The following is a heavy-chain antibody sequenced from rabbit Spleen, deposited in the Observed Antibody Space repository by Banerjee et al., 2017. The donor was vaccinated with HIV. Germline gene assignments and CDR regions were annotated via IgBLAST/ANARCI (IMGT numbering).Heavy chain of an antibody. CDR2: IYASTGYT. V-gene: IGHV1S45*01. Sequence: QEQLVESGGGLVQPEGSLTLTCTASGFDFSSNTFCWVRQAPGKGPEWIACIYASTGYTDYATWAKGRFTISKTSSTTVTLQMTSLTAADTATYFCARGAGDDVAYGMDLWGPGTLVTVS. D-gene: IGHD2-1*01. J-gene: IGHJ6*01. CDR1: GFDFSSNT. CDR3: ARGAGDDVAYGMDL.